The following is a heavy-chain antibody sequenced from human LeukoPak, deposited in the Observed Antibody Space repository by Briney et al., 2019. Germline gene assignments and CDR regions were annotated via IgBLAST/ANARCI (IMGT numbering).Heavy chain of an antibody. V-gene: IGHV3-66*01. CDR3: ASNPSSSWHYFDY. D-gene: IGHD6-13*01. CDR1: GFTVSSNY. Sequence: GSLRLPRAAFGFTVSSNYSSWVRQAPGKGLEWVSVIYSGGSTYYADSVKGRFTISRDNSKNTLYLQMNSLRAEDTAVYYCASNPSSSWHYFDYWGQGTLVTVSS. CDR2: IYSGGST. J-gene: IGHJ4*02.